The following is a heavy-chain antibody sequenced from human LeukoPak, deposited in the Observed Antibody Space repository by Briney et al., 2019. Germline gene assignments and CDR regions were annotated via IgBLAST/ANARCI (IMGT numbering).Heavy chain of an antibody. CDR3: AKGGGTGYSSSWYSN. J-gene: IGHJ4*02. CDR2: ISSSSSTI. D-gene: IGHD6-13*01. Sequence: GGSLRLSCAASGFTFSSFGMNWVRQAPGKGLEWVSYISSSSSTIYYADSVKGRFTISRDNSKKTVYLQMNSLRAEDAAVYYCAKGGGTGYSSSWYSNWGQGTLVTVSS. V-gene: IGHV3-48*01. CDR1: GFTFSSFG.